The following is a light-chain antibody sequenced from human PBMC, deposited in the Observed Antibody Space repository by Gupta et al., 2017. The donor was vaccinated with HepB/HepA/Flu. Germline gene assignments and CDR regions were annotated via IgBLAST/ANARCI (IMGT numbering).Light chain of an antibody. Sequence: QSVLTQPPSASGTPGQRVTISCSGSSSNIGSNYVYWYQQLPGMAPKLLIDRNNQRPSGVPDRFSGSKSGTSASLAISGLRAEDEADYYCAGWDDSLSGWVFGGGTKLTVL. CDR1: SSNIGSNY. CDR3: AGWDDSLSGWV. J-gene: IGLJ3*02. CDR2: RNN. V-gene: IGLV1-47*01.